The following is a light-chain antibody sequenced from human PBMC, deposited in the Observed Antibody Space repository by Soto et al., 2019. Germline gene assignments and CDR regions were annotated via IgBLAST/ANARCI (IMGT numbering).Light chain of an antibody. V-gene: IGKV1-5*01. J-gene: IGKJ5*01. CDR3: QQYQTYST. CDR1: QSIRSL. CDR2: DAS. Sequence: DIQMTQSPSTLSASVGDRVTITCRASQSIRSLLAWYQQKPGKAPKVLIYDASSLGSGVPSRFSGSGSGTEFTLTISSLQADDFATYFCQQYQTYSTFGQGTRLDIK.